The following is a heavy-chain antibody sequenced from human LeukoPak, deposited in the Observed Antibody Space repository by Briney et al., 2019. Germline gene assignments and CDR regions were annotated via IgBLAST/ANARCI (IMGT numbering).Heavy chain of an antibody. D-gene: IGHD3-10*01. J-gene: IGHJ4*02. CDR3: ARASSPFY. CDR2: ISGDGTTT. CDR1: GFPLSSSW. V-gene: IGHV3-74*01. Sequence: PGGSLRLSRAASGFPLSSSWMHWVRQVPGEGLVWVSRISGDGTTTTFADSVKGRSAISKDNAKNKLYPEMNSLTANDRAVYYCARASSPFYWGQGSLVTVSS.